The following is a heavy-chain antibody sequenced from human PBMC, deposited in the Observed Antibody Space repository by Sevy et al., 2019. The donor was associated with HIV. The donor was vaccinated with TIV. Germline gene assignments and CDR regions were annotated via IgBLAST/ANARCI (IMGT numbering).Heavy chain of an antibody. D-gene: IGHD2-21*02. CDR3: ARHSHTALGFAYYYGMDV. Sequence: ASVKVSCKASGGTFSSYAISWVRQAPGQGLEWMGVVIPRSGTTDSAQTFQDRVTLNADETTNTAKMRLSWLRSEDTAVYYCARHSHTALGFAYYYGMDVWGQGTTVTVSS. J-gene: IGHJ6*02. CDR1: GGTFSSYA. CDR2: VIPRSGTT. V-gene: IGHV1-69*13.